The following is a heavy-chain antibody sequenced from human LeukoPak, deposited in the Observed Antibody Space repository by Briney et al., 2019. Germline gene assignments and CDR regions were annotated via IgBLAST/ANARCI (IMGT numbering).Heavy chain of an antibody. CDR2: IYYSGST. Sequence: KPSETLSLTCAVYGGSISSYYWSWIRQPPGKGLEWIGYIYYSGSTNYNPSLKSRVTISVDTSKNQFSLKLSSVTAADTAVYYCAREGRGYSYGYDYWGQGTLVTVSS. D-gene: IGHD5-18*01. J-gene: IGHJ4*02. CDR3: AREGRGYSYGYDY. V-gene: IGHV4-59*01. CDR1: GGSISSYY.